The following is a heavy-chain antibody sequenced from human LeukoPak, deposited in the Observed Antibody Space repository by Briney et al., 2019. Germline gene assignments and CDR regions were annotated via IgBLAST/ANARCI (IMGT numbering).Heavy chain of an antibody. CDR3: ARELRNRIAVAYLFDY. V-gene: IGHV1-2*02. J-gene: IGHJ4*02. D-gene: IGHD6-19*01. Sequence: ASVKVSCKASGYTFTGYYMHWVRQAPGQGLEWMGWINPNSGGTNYAQKFQGRVTMTRDTSISTAYMELSRLGSDDTAVYYCARELRNRIAVAYLFDYWGQGTLVTVSS. CDR2: INPNSGGT. CDR1: GYTFTGYY.